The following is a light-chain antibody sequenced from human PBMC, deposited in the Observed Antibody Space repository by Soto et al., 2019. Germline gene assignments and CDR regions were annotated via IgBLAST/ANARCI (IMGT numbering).Light chain of an antibody. J-gene: IGLJ2*01. V-gene: IGLV2-14*01. CDR3: SSFTSGSTLEV. Sequence: QSALTQPASVSGSPGQSITISCTGASSDVGDYIYVSWYQQRPGKAPKLIIYDVSNRPSGVSNRFSASKSGNTASLTISGLQAEDEADYYCSSFTSGSTLEVFGGGTKLTVL. CDR1: SSDVGDYIY. CDR2: DVS.